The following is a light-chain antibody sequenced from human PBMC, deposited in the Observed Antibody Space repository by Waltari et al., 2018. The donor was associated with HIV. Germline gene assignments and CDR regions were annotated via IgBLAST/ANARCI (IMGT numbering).Light chain of an antibody. J-gene: IGLJ2*01. CDR3: SAWDRSLSAVI. Sequence: QAGLPKPPSVSKALRQTATLTCTGHSNTVVNQGPTRLQQNQGHPPTLLFYKNKNRPAGISEGLSASKSGTTASLTITGLQPEDEADYFCSAWDRSLSAVIFGGGTTLIVL. CDR2: KNK. V-gene: IGLV10-54*01. CDR1: SNTVVNQG.